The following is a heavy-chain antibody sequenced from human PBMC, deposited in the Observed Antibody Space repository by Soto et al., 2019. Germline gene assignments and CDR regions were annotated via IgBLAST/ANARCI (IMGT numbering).Heavy chain of an antibody. D-gene: IGHD2-15*01. CDR2: ISYDGSNK. CDR3: AREGAVVAAIGHYYYGMDV. J-gene: IGHJ6*02. Sequence: LRLSCAASGFIFSNYGVHWVRQAPGKGLEWVAVISYDGSNKYYPDSVKGRFTISRDNYKNTLYLQMNSLRPEDSAGYYCAREGAVVAAIGHYYYGMDVWGQGTAVTVSS. CDR1: GFIFSNYG. V-gene: IGHV3-30*03.